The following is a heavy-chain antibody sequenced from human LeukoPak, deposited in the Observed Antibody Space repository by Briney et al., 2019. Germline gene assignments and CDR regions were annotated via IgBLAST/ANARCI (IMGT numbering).Heavy chain of an antibody. V-gene: IGHV3-23*01. Sequence: GGSLRLSCATSQFNFNNFGMTWVRQAPGKGPEWVSSISGNGGSTQYGDSVQGRFAISRENSKYTLYLQMNSLRAEDTAVYYCEKDPNGDYIGTFDIWGQGTMVTASS. J-gene: IGHJ3*02. D-gene: IGHD4-17*01. CDR2: ISGNGGST. CDR3: EKDPNGDYIGTFDI. CDR1: QFNFNNFG.